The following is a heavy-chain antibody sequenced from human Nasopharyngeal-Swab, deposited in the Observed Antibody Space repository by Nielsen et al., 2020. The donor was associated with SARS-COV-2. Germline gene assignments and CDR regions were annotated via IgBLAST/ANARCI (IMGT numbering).Heavy chain of an antibody. CDR1: GGSFSGYY. J-gene: IGHJ6*02. Sequence: SETLSLTCAVYGGSFSGYYWSWIRQPPGKGLEWIGEITHSGSTNYNPSLKSRVTISVDTSKNQFSLKLSSVTAADTAVYYCARGEYSSGWGYYYYYGMDVWGQGTTVTVSS. CDR2: ITHSGST. D-gene: IGHD6-19*01. V-gene: IGHV4-34*01. CDR3: ARGEYSSGWGYYYYYGMDV.